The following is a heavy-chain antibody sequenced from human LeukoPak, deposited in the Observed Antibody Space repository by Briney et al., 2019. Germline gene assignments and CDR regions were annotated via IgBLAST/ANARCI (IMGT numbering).Heavy chain of an antibody. CDR3: ARGDPSVFDY. V-gene: IGHV4-59*01. CDR2: IYYSGST. CDR1: GGSISSYY. J-gene: IGHJ4*02. Sequence: PSETLSLTCTVSGGSISSYYWSWIRQPPGKGLEWIGYIYYSGSTNYNPSLKSRVTISIDTSKNQFSLRLSSVTAADTAVYYCARGDPSVFDYWGQGTLVTVSS.